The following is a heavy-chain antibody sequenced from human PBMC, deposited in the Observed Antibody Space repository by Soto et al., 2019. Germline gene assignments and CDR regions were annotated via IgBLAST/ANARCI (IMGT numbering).Heavy chain of an antibody. D-gene: IGHD3-16*01. V-gene: IGHV4-59*13. CDR1: GASMTNYY. CDR2: MFYTGRS. Sequence: PSETLSLTCSVSGASMTNYYGSWVRQSPGKGLEWIGYMFYTGRSNYNPSLKSRVATSIDTSKNQIYLNLRSVTAADTAVYYCVRSGHSFGGVVWGQGTLVTVSS. CDR3: VRSGHSFGGVV. J-gene: IGHJ4*02.